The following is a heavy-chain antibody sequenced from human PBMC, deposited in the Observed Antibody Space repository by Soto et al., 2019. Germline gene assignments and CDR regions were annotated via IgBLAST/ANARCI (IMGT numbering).Heavy chain of an antibody. CDR3: ARDWGDGYNIDAFDI. J-gene: IGHJ3*02. CDR1: GFTFSSYS. D-gene: IGHD5-12*01. Sequence: LRLSCAASGFTFSSYSMNWVRQAPGKGLEWVSYISSSSSTIYYADSVKGRFTISRDNAKNSLYLQMNSLRDEDTAVYYCARDWGDGYNIDAFDIWGQGTMVTVSS. V-gene: IGHV3-48*02. CDR2: ISSSSSTI.